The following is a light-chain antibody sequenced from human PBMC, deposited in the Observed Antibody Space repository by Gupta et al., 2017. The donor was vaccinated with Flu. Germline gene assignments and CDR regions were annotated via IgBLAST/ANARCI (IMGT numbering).Light chain of an antibody. CDR3: KQDSHAPRT. CDR2: VGS. V-gene: IGKV2-28*01. CDR1: LVLRTTNCLKY. J-gene: IGKJ3*01. Sequence: VTPVMEASPSLRSSLVLRTTNCLKYFEWSMQKPRQTPQLLIHVGSNGAFGVPDRFCGSGYGTDFTLKISSVEAENVGLYYCKQDSHAPRTFGPGTKVEIK.